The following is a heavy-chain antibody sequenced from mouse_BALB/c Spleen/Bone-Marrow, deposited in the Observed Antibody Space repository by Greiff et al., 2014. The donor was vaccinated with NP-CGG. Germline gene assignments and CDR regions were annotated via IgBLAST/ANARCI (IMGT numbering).Heavy chain of an antibody. V-gene: IGHV14-3*02. CDR3: AAYRNAGYFDF. J-gene: IGHJ1*01. CDR1: GFKIKDTY. Sequence: VQLQQSGAELVKPGASVKLSCTASGFKIKDTYMHWVKQRPEQGLEWIGRIDPANGTTNYDPKFKGKATITADKSSNTAYLQPSSLSAEYTAVYDWAAYRNAGYFDFWGAGTLVTVSA. CDR2: IDPANGTT.